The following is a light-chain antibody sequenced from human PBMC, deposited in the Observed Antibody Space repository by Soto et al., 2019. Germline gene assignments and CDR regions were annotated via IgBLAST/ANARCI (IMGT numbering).Light chain of an antibody. Sequence: DIPISQSPPSLSASVGDRVTITCRSSQGVSSWLAWYQQKPGKAPKLLIYKASRLESGVPSRFSGSGSGTEFTLTISSLQPDDFATYYCQQDNSFFPYTFGPGTMVD. CDR1: QGVSSW. CDR2: KAS. V-gene: IGKV1-5*03. J-gene: IGKJ3*01. CDR3: QQDNSFFPYT.